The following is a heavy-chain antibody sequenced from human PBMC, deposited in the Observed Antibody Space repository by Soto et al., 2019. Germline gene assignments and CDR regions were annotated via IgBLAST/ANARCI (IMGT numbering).Heavy chain of an antibody. J-gene: IGHJ4*02. CDR1: GGSINSYY. V-gene: IGHV4-59*01. CDR3: ARRYGGNFDY. CDR2: IYYSGST. Sequence: QVQLQESGPGLVKPSETLSLTCTDSGGSINSYYWSWIRQPPGKGLEWIGYIYYSGSTNYNPPLQSRVTISVDTSKNQFSLKLSSVTAADTAVYYCARRYGGNFDYWGQGTLVTVSS. D-gene: IGHD1-26*01.